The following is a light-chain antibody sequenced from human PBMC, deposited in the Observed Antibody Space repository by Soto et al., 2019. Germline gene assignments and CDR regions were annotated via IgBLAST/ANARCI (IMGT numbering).Light chain of an antibody. CDR2: KVC. J-gene: IGKJ1*01. Sequence: DVVVTQSPLSLPVTLGQPASISCRSSQSLLYSDGGTYFNWFQQRPGQSPRSLIYKVCYRDSGVTDRFSGSESGPDLTLKIRRVEADDVGVFYCIQGAHWPHAFGHGTKVEI. CDR1: QSLLYSDGGTY. V-gene: IGKV2-30*01. CDR3: IQGAHWPHA.